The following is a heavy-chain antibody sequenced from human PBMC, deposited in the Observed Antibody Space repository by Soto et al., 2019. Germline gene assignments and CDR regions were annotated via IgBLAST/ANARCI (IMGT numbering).Heavy chain of an antibody. CDR2: IYYTGST. Sequence: QVQLQESGPGLVKPSETLSLTCTVSGGSISSYYWSWIRQPPGKGLEWIGYIYYTGSTDHNPSLKSSVTISLDTSKNQVSLPLTSVAAADTAVYYCAAAPRYWGQGVLVTVSS. D-gene: IGHD2-15*01. J-gene: IGHJ4*02. V-gene: IGHV4-59*01. CDR3: AAAPRY. CDR1: GGSISSYY.